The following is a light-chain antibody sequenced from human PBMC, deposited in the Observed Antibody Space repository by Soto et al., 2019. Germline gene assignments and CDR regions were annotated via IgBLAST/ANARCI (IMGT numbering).Light chain of an antibody. CDR2: WAS. J-gene: IGKJ4*01. Sequence: DIVMTQSPDSLAVSLGERATVNCKSSQSISHSSNNKNYLAWYEQKPGQPPKLLIYWASTRESGVPDRFSGSGSGTDFSLTITSLQAEDVAVYSCQQYYSTPLTFGGGTKVDIK. CDR1: QSISHSSNNKNY. CDR3: QQYYSTPLT. V-gene: IGKV4-1*01.